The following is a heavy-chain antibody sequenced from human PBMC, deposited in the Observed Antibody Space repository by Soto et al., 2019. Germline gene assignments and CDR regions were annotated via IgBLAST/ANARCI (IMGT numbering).Heavy chain of an antibody. CDR3: ARDPAEDNSSYYYASPGYFYYYRMDV. J-gene: IGHJ6*02. CDR1: GYNFISYG. CDR2: ISGYNGNT. V-gene: IGHV1-18*01. Sequence: QVQLVQSGAEVKKPGASVKVSCKASGYNFISYGITWVRQAPGQGLEWMGWISGYNGNTNYEQRLQGRVTMTTDTSTNTAYMELRSLRSDDTAVYYCARDPAEDNSSYYYASPGYFYYYRMDVWGQGTTVTVSS. D-gene: IGHD3-22*01.